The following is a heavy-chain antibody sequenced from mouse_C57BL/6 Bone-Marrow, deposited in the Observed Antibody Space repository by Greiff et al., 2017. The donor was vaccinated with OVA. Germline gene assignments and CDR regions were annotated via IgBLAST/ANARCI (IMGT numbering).Heavy chain of an antibody. Sequence: QVQLQQSGAELARPGASVKLSCKASGYTFTSYGISWVKQRTGQGLEWIGEIYPRSGNTYYNEKFKGKATLTADKSSSTAYMELRSLTSEDSAVYFCAREPLDYYGSSYWYFDVWGTGTTVTVSS. D-gene: IGHD1-1*01. J-gene: IGHJ1*03. V-gene: IGHV1-81*01. CDR3: AREPLDYYGSSYWYFDV. CDR1: GYTFTSYG. CDR2: IYPRSGNT.